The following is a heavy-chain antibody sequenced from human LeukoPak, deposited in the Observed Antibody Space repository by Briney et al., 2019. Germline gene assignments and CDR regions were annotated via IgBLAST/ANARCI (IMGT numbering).Heavy chain of an antibody. CDR2: IYYSGIT. CDR1: GRFINSSSYF. D-gene: IGHD3-22*01. Sequence: WVTQSLLCTVSGRFINSSSYFCRRVRRPRAKGLEWNGSIYYSGITYYNPSLKTRVTRSVDTSNNHFYLKLSSVTAADTAVYYCARDGYYDCSGYYYGYWGQGTLVSVSS. J-gene: IGHJ4*02. V-gene: IGHV4-39*07. CDR3: ARDGYYDCSGYYYGY.